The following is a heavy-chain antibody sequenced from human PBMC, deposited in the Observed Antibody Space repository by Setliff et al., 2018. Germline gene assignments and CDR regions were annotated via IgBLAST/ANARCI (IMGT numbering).Heavy chain of an antibody. Sequence: PSETLSLTCTVSGDSISSTYYYRGWIRQPPGKGLEWIGSTSFGGNTYYNPSLKSRVTISLDTSKNQFSLKLNSVTAADTAVYYCARVDFTMIQGVIGHWGQGTLVTVSS. J-gene: IGHJ1*01. CDR2: TSFGGNT. D-gene: IGHD3-10*01. CDR1: GDSISSTYYY. V-gene: IGHV4-39*07. CDR3: ARVDFTMIQGVIGH.